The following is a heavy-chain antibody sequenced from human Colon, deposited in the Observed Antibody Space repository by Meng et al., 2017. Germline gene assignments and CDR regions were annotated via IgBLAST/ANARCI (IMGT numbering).Heavy chain of an antibody. CDR3: TTARLVDTAMVYYFDY. CDR1: GFTFSNAW. D-gene: IGHD5-18*01. V-gene: IGHV3-15*01. CDR2: IKSKTDGGTT. J-gene: IGHJ4*02. Sequence: GSRKISGAASGFTFSNAWMSWVRQAPGKGLEWVGRIKSKTDGGTTDYAAPVKGRFTISRDDSKNTLYLQMNSLKTEDTAVYYCTTARLVDTAMVYYFDYWGQGTLVTVSS.